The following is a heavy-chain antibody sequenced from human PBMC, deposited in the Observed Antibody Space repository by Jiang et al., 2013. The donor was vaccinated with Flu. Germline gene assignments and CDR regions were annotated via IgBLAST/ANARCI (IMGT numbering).Heavy chain of an antibody. V-gene: IGHV4-39*01. J-gene: IGHJ4*02. CDR1: GGSFSSSSFY. D-gene: IGHD6-19*01. Sequence: GSGLVKPSETLSLTCTVSGGSFSSSSFYWGWIRQPPGKGLEWIGSIYFNENTFYNPSLKTRVTISVDTSKTQFSLRLSSLTAADTAVYYCARLNIAVAGIDYWGQGTLVTVSS. CDR2: IYFNENT. CDR3: ARLNIAVAGIDY.